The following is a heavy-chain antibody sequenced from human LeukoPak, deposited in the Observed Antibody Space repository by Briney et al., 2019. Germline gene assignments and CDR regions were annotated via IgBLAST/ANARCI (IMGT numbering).Heavy chain of an antibody. CDR2: ISGSGGST. CDR3: AKGWFGGYMDV. J-gene: IGHJ6*03. Sequence: GGSLRLSCAASGFTVSSNCMSWVRQAPGKGLEWVSAISGSGGSTYYADSVKGRFTISRDNSKNTLYLQMNSLRAEDTAVYYCAKGWFGGYMDVWGKGTTVTISS. CDR1: GFTVSSNC. V-gene: IGHV3-23*01. D-gene: IGHD3-10*01.